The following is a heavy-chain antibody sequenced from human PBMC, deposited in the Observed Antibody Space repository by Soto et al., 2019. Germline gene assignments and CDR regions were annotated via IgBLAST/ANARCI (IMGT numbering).Heavy chain of an antibody. CDR2: VNPSGGHT. CDR1: GDTFTEYY. D-gene: IGHD2-21*02. J-gene: IGHJ4*02. Sequence: QVQLMQSGAEVKKTGASAKVSCKASGDTFTEYYIHWVRQAPGQGLEWMGTVNPSGGHTTYAQHFLGRVTMTRDTSTSTLYMELTSLTSEDTAVYYCARGGHVVVVTAALDYWGQGTLVTVSS. V-gene: IGHV1-46*01. CDR3: ARGGHVVVVTAALDY.